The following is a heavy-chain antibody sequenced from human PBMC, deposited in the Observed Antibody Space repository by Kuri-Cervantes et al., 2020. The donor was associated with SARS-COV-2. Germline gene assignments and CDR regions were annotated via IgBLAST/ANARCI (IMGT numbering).Heavy chain of an antibody. D-gene: IGHD3-9*01. CDR3: AKADWANYYYYYGMDV. V-gene: IGHV3-23*01. J-gene: IGHJ6*02. CDR2: ISGSGGST. CDR1: GFTFSSYA. Sequence: GGSLRLSCAASGFTFSSYAMSWVRQAPGKGLEWASAISGSGGSTYYADSVKGRFTISRDNSKNTLYLQMNSLRAEDTAVYYRAKADWANYYYYYGMDVWGQGTTVTVSS.